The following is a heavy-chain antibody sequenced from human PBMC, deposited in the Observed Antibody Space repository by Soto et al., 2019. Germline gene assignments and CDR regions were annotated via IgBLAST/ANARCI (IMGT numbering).Heavy chain of an antibody. CDR3: ARRTHSSGYYPFDY. CDR2: IIPIFGTA. J-gene: IGHJ4*02. D-gene: IGHD3-22*01. CDR1: GGTFSSYA. Sequence: QVQLVQSGAEVKKPGSSVKVSCKASGGTFSSYAISWVRQAPGQGPEWMGGIIPIFGTANYAQKFQGRVTITADKSTSTAYMELSILRSEDTAVYYCARRTHSSGYYPFDYWGQGTLVTVSS. V-gene: IGHV1-69*06.